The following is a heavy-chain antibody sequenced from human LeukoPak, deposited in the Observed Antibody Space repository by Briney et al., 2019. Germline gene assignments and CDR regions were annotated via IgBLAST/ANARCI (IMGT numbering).Heavy chain of an antibody. CDR2: IYYSGST. J-gene: IGHJ5*02. V-gene: IGHV4-59*08. CDR3: ARLGARRGFDP. D-gene: IGHD3-10*01. Sequence: PSETLSLTCTVSGGSISSYYWSWIRQPPGKGLEWIGHIYYSGSTNYNPSLKSRVTISVDTSKNQFSLKLSSVTAADTAVYYCARLGARRGFDPWGQGTLVTVSS. CDR1: GGSISSYY.